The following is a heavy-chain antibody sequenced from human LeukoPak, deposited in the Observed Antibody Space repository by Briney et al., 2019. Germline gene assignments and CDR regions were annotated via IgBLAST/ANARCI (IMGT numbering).Heavy chain of an antibody. CDR1: GDSVSSNSAA. Sequence: SQTLSLTCAISGDSVSSNSAAWNWIRQSPSRGLEWLGRTYYRSKWYNDYAVSVKSRITINPDTSKNQFSLQLNSVTPEDTAVYYCARDLGSGWSLDYYYMDVWGKGTTVTVSS. D-gene: IGHD6-19*01. CDR3: ARDLGSGWSLDYYYMDV. CDR2: TYYRSKWYN. J-gene: IGHJ6*03. V-gene: IGHV6-1*01.